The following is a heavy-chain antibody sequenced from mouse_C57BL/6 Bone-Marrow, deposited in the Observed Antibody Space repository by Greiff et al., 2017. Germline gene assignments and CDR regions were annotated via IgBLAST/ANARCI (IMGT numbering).Heavy chain of an antibody. V-gene: IGHV1-64*01. Sequence: QVQLQQPGAELVKPGASVKLSCKASGYTFTSYWMPWVKQRPGQGLEWIGMIHPHSGSTNYNEKFKSKATLTVDKSSSPAYMQLSSLTSEDSAVYDGARAYGSSYRFDYWGQGTTLTVSS. CDR1: GYTFTSYW. CDR3: ARAYGSSYRFDY. J-gene: IGHJ2*01. CDR2: IHPHSGST. D-gene: IGHD1-1*01.